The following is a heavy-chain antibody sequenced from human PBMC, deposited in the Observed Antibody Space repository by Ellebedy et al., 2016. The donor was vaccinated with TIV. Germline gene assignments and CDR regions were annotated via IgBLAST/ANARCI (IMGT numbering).Heavy chain of an antibody. Sequence: GSLRLXCIVSGGSISGDYWSWIRQPPGKGLEYIAYISNSGHTNYNPSLQSRVTISVDTSNNQFSLKLSSVTAADTAVYYCVRDLAGRFGSWGQGTLVTVSS. CDR3: VRDLAGRFGS. CDR1: GGSISGDY. CDR2: ISNSGHT. J-gene: IGHJ4*02. D-gene: IGHD1-26*01. V-gene: IGHV4-4*08.